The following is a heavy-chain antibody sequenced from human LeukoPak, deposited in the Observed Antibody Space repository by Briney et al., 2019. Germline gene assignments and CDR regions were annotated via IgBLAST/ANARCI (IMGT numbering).Heavy chain of an antibody. CDR3: AREALWFGELLNAFDI. CDR1: GGSFSGYY. Sequence: SETLTLTCAVYGGSFSGYYWNWIRQPPGKGLEWIGEINHSGSNSGSTNYNPSLKSRVTISLDTSKNQFSLKLSSVTAADTAVYYCAREALWFGELLNAFDIWGQGTMVTVSS. J-gene: IGHJ3*02. V-gene: IGHV4-34*01. CDR2: INHSGSNSGST. D-gene: IGHD3-10*01.